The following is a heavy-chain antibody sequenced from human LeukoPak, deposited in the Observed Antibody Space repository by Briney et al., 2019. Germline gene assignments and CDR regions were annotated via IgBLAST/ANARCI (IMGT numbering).Heavy chain of an antibody. V-gene: IGHV3-11*03. J-gene: IGHJ4*02. CDR2: ISTSGGRT. D-gene: IGHD1-26*01. CDR1: GFTFSDCY. Sequence: GRSLRLSCAASGFTFSDCYMSWIRQAPGKGLEWLSYISTSGGRTNYADSVKGRFTISRDNAKNSLYLQMNSLRAEDTAVYYCAKSGGYHFDYWGQGTLVTVS. CDR3: AKSGGYHFDY.